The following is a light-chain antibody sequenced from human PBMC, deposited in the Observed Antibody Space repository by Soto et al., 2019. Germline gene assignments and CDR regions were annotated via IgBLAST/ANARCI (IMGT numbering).Light chain of an antibody. Sequence: EIVMTQSPATLSLSPGERATLSCRASESVSSNLAWYQQKAGQAPRLLIYGASTRATGIPARFSGSGSGTEFTLTISSLQSEDIAVYYCQQYSIWRTFGQGTKVDIK. CDR2: GAS. J-gene: IGKJ1*01. V-gene: IGKV3-15*01. CDR1: ESVSSN. CDR3: QQYSIWRT.